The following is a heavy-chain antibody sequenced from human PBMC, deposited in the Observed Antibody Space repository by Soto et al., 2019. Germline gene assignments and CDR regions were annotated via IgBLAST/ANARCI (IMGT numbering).Heavy chain of an antibody. V-gene: IGHV4-31*03. J-gene: IGHJ4*02. CDR1: GGSISSGGYY. CDR3: ARARYDSSGSAFDY. D-gene: IGHD3-22*01. Sequence: SSETLSLTCTVSGGSISSGGYYWSWIRQHPGKGLEWIGYIYYSGSTYYNPSLKSRVTISVDTSKNQFSLKLSSVTAADTAVYYCARARYDSSGSAFDYWGQGTLVTVSS. CDR2: IYYSGST.